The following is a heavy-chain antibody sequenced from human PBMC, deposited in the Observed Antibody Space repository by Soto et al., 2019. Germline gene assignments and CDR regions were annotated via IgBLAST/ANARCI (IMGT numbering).Heavy chain of an antibody. D-gene: IGHD2-15*01. V-gene: IGHV4-31*03. Sequence: SETLSLTSTVSGGSISSGAHFCTWIRQHSGKGLEWIGYIYYSGTTYYNPSLKSRVTISVDTSKNQLSLKLSSVTAADTAVYYCARGSPYYGLDVWGQGTTVTVSS. CDR3: ARGSPYYGLDV. CDR2: IYYSGTT. J-gene: IGHJ6*02. CDR1: GGSISSGAHF.